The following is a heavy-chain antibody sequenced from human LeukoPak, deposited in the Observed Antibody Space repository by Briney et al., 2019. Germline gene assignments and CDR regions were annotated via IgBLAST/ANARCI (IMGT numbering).Heavy chain of an antibody. CDR1: GFTVSSSY. J-gene: IGHJ4*02. V-gene: IGHV3-66*02. Sequence: GGSLRLSCAASGFTVSSSYINWVRQAPGKGLEWVSVIYSDGSPFYADSVKGRFTISRDNYKNTLYLQMNSLRGEDTAVYYCARGRSGWYGFDYWGQGTLVTVSS. CDR2: IYSDGSP. D-gene: IGHD6-19*01. CDR3: ARGRSGWYGFDY.